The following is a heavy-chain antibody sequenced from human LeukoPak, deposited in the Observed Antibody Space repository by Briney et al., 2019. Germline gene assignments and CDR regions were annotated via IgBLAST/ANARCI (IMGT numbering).Heavy chain of an antibody. CDR2: TYYRSKWSN. J-gene: IGHJ6*02. V-gene: IGHV6-1*01. CDR1: GDSVSRNSVT. CDR3: ARTYSGYDLSSSAMDV. Sequence: SQTLSLTCAISGDSVSRNSVTWDWIRQSPSRGLEWLGRTYYRSKWSNDYAVSVKSRVVINPDTSKNQFSLHLNSVTAEDSAVYYCARTYSGYDLSSSAMDVWGQGTTVTVSS. D-gene: IGHD5-12*01.